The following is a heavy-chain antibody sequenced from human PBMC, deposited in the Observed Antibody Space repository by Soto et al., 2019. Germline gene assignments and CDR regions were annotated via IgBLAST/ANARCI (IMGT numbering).Heavy chain of an antibody. J-gene: IGHJ4*02. CDR1: GDSVSSNSAA. CDR3: AADNSSWPYFDY. D-gene: IGHD6-13*01. CDR2: TYYRSKWYS. V-gene: IGHV6-1*01. Sequence: SQSLSLTCAISGDSVSSNSAAWNWIRQSPSRGLEWLGRTYYRSKWYSYYAQSVKSRITINPDTSKNQFSLHLSSVTPEDTALKYYAADNSSWPYFDYWGQGNLVTSPQ.